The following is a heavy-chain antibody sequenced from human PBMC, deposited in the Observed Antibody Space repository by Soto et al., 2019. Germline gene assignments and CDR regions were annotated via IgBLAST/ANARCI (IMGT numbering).Heavy chain of an antibody. J-gene: IGHJ6*02. D-gene: IGHD3-9*01. Sequence: SVKVSCKASGGTFSSYAISWVRQAPGQGLEWMGGIIPIFGTANYAQKFQGRVTITADESTSTAYMELSSLRSEDTAVYYCARESDISHLTGYYTDHYGMDVWGQGTTVTVSS. V-gene: IGHV1-69*13. CDR1: GGTFSSYA. CDR3: ARESDISHLTGYYTDHYGMDV. CDR2: IIPIFGTA.